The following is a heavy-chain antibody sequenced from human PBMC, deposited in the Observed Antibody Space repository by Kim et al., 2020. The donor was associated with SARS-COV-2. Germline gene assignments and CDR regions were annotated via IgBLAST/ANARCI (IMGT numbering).Heavy chain of an antibody. J-gene: IGHJ4*02. CDR3: TSGPYYYDSAAYYHDY. D-gene: IGHD3-22*01. Sequence: GGSLRLSCTPSGLNFGDYAMSWFRQAPGKGLEWVAFIRSKRYGETTEYAAPVKGRFTISRDDSTRIAYLQMNGLKTEDTAVYYCTSGPYYYDSAAYYHDYWGQGTRVTVSS. V-gene: IGHV3-49*03. CDR2: IRSKRYGETT. CDR1: GLNFGDYA.